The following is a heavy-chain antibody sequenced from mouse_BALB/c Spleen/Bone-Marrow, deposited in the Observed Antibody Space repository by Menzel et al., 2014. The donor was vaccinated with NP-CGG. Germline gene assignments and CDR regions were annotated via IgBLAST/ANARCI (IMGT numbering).Heavy chain of an antibody. CDR2: IDPANGYT. Sequence: VQLQQSGAELVKPGASVKLSCTASGFNIKDTYMHWVKQRPEQGLEWIGRIDPANGYTNYAPKFQGKATITADTSSNTAYLQLSSLTSEDTAVYYCASKKNHYAMDYWGQGTSVTVSS. J-gene: IGHJ4*01. CDR1: GFNIKDTY. CDR3: ASKKNHYAMDY. V-gene: IGHV14-3*02.